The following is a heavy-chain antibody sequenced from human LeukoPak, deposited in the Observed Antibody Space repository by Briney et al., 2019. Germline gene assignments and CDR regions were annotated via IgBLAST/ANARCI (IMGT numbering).Heavy chain of an antibody. CDR3: ARHGYDGFDM. J-gene: IGHJ3*02. CDR1: GFTFSSYN. V-gene: IGHV3-21*01. D-gene: IGHD6-13*01. CDR2: TSNTGSYT. Sequence: GGSLRLSCAASGFTFSSYNMNWVRQAPGKGLEWVSFTSNTGSYTYYTDSLKGRFTISRDNAKNSMYLQMNSLRAEDTAVYYCARHGYDGFDMWGQGTMVTVSS.